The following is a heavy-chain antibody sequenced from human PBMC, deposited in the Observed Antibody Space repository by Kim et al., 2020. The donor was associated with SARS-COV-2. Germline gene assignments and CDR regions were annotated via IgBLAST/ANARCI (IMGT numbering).Heavy chain of an antibody. CDR1: GFTFSGSA. CDR3: TIIRGGGYSYGRYYYGMDV. V-gene: IGHV3-73*01. CDR2: IRSKANSYAT. D-gene: IGHD5-18*01. J-gene: IGHJ6*02. Sequence: GGSLRLSCAASGFTFSGSAMHWVRQASGKGLEWVGRIRSKANSYATAYAASVKGRFTISRDDSKNTAYLQMNSLKTEDTAVYYCTIIRGGGYSYGRYYYGMDVWGQGTTVTVSS.